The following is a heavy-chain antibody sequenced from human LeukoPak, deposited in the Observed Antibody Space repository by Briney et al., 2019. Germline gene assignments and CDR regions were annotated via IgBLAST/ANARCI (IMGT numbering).Heavy chain of an antibody. V-gene: IGHV4-39*07. D-gene: IGHD3/OR15-3a*01. J-gene: IGHJ6*03. CDR2: IYYTGST. CDR3: AREDWNYYYYMDV. Sequence: SETLSLTCTVSGGSISSYYWGWNRQPPGKGLEWIGSIYYTGSTYYNPSLKSRVTISVDTSKNQFSLKLSSVTAADTAVYYCAREDWNYYYYMDVWGKGTTVTVSS. CDR1: GGSISSYY.